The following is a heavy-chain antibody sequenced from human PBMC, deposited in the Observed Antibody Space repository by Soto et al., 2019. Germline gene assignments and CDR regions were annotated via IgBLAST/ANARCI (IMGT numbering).Heavy chain of an antibody. V-gene: IGHV4-31*03. J-gene: IGHJ5*02. CDR3: ASGIVLVPAAAPKPFWFDP. CDR1: GGSISSGGYY. Sequence: PSETLSLTCTVSGGSISSGGYYWSWIRQHPGKGLEWIGYIYYSGSTYYNPSLKSRVTISVDTSKNQFSLKLSSVTAADTAVYYCASGIVLVPAAAPKPFWFDPWGQGTLVT. CDR2: IYYSGST. D-gene: IGHD2-2*01.